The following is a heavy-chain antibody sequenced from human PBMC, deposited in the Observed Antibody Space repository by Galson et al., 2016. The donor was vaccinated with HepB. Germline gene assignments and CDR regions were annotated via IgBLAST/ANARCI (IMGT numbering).Heavy chain of an antibody. D-gene: IGHD6-6*01. CDR3: ARWLGDLAACHDAFDI. Sequence: SLRLSCAASGFTVNRNYMNWVRQAPGKGLEWVSVIFSGGSTYYADSVKGRFSISRDNSKNTLYLQMNSLRPEDTAVYYCARWLGDLAACHDAFDIWGQGTMVTASS. CDR2: IFSGGST. CDR1: GFTVNRNY. V-gene: IGHV3-66*02. J-gene: IGHJ3*02.